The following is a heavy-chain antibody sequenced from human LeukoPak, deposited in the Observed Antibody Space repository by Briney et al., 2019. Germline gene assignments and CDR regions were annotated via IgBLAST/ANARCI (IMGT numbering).Heavy chain of an antibody. Sequence: GGSLRLSCAASGFTFSSHAMSWVRQAPGKGLEWVSAISGSGGSTYYADSVKGRFTISRDNSRNTLHLQMSCLRDEDTAVYYCAKDLSHSSGWYNYWGQGTLVTVSS. D-gene: IGHD6-19*01. CDR2: ISGSGGST. CDR1: GFTFSSHA. J-gene: IGHJ4*02. CDR3: AKDLSHSSGWYNY. V-gene: IGHV3-23*01.